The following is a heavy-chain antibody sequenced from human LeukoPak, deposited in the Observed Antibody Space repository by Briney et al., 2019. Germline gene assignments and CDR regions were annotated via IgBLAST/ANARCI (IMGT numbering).Heavy chain of an antibody. D-gene: IGHD3-3*01. CDR1: GFTFSTYG. CDR3: AKGHYDFRSGYPAGIDS. Sequence: GGSLRLSCAASGFTFSTYGMHWVRQAPGKGLEWVAVILYDGSRKYNVDSVEGRFTTSRDNSKNTLYLQMNSLRAEDTAVYYCAKGHYDFRSGYPAGIDSWGQGTLVTVSS. J-gene: IGHJ4*02. V-gene: IGHV3-30*18. CDR2: ILYDGSRK.